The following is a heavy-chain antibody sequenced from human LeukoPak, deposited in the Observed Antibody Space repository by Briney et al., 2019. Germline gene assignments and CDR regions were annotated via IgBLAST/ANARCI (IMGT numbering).Heavy chain of an antibody. V-gene: IGHV1-2*04. Sequence: GASVKVSCTTSGYTFTDYYVHWVRQAPGQGLEWVGCINPNSGSTSYIQKFQGWVTLTRDTSITTVYMEFSRLRSDDTAVYYCARARDYCTSTRCYSPHHYGIDVWGQGTTVIVSS. CDR2: INPNSGST. CDR3: ARARDYCTSTRCYSPHHYGIDV. CDR1: GYTFTDYY. J-gene: IGHJ6*02. D-gene: IGHD2-2*02.